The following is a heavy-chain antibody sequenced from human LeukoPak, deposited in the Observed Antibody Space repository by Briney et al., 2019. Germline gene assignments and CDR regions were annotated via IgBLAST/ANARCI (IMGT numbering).Heavy chain of an antibody. Sequence: SETLSLTCTVSGGSISSYYWSWIRQPPGKGLEWVGYIYYSGSTNYNPSLKSRVTISVDTSKNQFSLKLSSVTAADTAVYYCARSRITMVRGAPGYYYYMDVWGKGTTVTVSS. CDR2: IYYSGST. CDR3: ARSRITMVRGAPGYYYYMDV. J-gene: IGHJ6*03. D-gene: IGHD3-10*01. CDR1: GGSISSYY. V-gene: IGHV4-59*01.